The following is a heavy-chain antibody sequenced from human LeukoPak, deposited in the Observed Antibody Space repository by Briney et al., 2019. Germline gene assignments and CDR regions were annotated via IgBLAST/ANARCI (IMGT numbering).Heavy chain of an antibody. Sequence: GGSLRLSCAASGFTFSSYGMHWVRQAPGKGLEWVAVISYDASNVYYADSVKGRFTISRDNSKKALYLQMDSLRAEDTAVYYCAKDRWNQFQGLDPWGQGTLVTVSS. CDR2: ISYDASNV. CDR3: AKDRWNQFQGLDP. CDR1: GFTFSSYG. J-gene: IGHJ5*02. V-gene: IGHV3-30*18. D-gene: IGHD5-24*01.